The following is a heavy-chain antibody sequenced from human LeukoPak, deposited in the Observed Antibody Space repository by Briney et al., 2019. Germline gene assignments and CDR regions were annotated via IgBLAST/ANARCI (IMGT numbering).Heavy chain of an antibody. Sequence: GESLKISCTGSGYIFTTYWIGWVRQMPGKGLEWMGIIYPGDSDTRYSPSFQGQVTISADKSISTAYLQWSSLKASDTAIYYCARRAVSAEYFQQWGQGTLVTVSS. CDR3: ARRAVSAEYFQQ. CDR2: IYPGDSDT. J-gene: IGHJ1*01. CDR1: GYIFTTYW. V-gene: IGHV5-51*03.